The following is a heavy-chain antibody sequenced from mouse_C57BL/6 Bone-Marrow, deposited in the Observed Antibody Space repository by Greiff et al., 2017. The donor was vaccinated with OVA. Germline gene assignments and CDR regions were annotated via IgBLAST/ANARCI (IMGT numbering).Heavy chain of an antibody. J-gene: IGHJ1*03. V-gene: IGHV1-5*01. D-gene: IGHD2-10*01. CDR1: GYTFTSYW. CDR2: IYPGNSDT. CDR3: TLLWHYWYLDV. Sequence: VQLQQSGTVLARPGASVKMSCKASGYTFTSYWMHWVKQRPGQGLEWIGAIYPGNSDTSYNQKFKGKAKLTAVTSASTAYMELSSLTKEDAAVYYCTLLWHYWYLDVWGTGTTVTVSS.